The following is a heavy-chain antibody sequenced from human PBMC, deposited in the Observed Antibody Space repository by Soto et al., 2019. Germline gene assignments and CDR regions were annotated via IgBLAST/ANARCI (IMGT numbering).Heavy chain of an antibody. CDR1: GYTFTGYY. CDR3: ARVFGACSSTSCDENWFDP. V-gene: IGHV1-2*04. CDR2: INPNSGGT. D-gene: IGHD2-2*01. J-gene: IGHJ5*02. Sequence: QVQLVQSGAEVKKPGASVKVSCKASGYTFTGYYMHWVRQAPGQGLEWMGWINPNSGGTNYAQKFPGWVTMTRDTSISTAYMELSRLRSDDTAVYYCARVFGACSSTSCDENWFDPWGQGTLVTVSS.